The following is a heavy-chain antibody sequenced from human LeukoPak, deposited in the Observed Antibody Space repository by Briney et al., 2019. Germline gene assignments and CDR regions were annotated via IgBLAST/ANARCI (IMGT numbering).Heavy chain of an antibody. Sequence: PSETLSLTCTVSGGSISGYYWTWIRQPPGKGLEWVGYIYCSGSTNYNPSLKSRVTISLATSKNQFSLKLSSVTAADTAVYYCAFLGSRRTGFDYWGQGTLVTVSS. V-gene: IGHV4-59*01. CDR1: GGSISGYY. CDR2: IYCSGST. CDR3: AFLGSRRTGFDY. D-gene: IGHD1-26*01. J-gene: IGHJ4*02.